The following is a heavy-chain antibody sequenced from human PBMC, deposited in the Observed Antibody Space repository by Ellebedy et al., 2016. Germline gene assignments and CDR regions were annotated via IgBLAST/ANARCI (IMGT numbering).Heavy chain of an antibody. Sequence: GGSLRLSXAASGFTFSSYSMNWVRQAPGKGLEWVAVIWYDGSNKYYADSVKGRFTISRDNSKNTLYLQMNSLRAEDTAVYYCAKDGWGFGEPHFDYWGQGTLVTVSS. V-gene: IGHV3-30*02. CDR2: IWYDGSNK. CDR1: GFTFSSYS. D-gene: IGHD3-10*01. CDR3: AKDGWGFGEPHFDY. J-gene: IGHJ4*02.